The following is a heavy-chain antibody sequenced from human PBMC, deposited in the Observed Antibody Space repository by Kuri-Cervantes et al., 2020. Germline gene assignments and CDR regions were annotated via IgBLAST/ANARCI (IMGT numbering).Heavy chain of an antibody. D-gene: IGHD3-10*01. Sequence: ASVKVSCKASGYTFTGYYMHWVRQAPGQGLEWMGWINPNSGGTNYAQKFQGWVTMTRDTSISTAYMELSRLRSDDTAVYYCARGGPTGSGSYAWAWGQGTLVTVSS. J-gene: IGHJ4*02. CDR2: INPNSGGT. V-gene: IGHV1-2*04. CDR1: GYTFTGYY. CDR3: ARGGPTGSGSYAWA.